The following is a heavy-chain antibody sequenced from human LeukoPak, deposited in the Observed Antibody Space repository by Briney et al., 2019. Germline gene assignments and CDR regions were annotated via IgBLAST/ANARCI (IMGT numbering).Heavy chain of an antibody. J-gene: IGHJ5*02. D-gene: IGHD4-17*01. CDR2: IWYDGSNK. CDR3: ARVPNDYGDFS. CDR1: GFTFDDYA. V-gene: IGHV3-33*08. Sequence: GRSLRLSCAASGFTFDDYAMHWVRQAPGKGLEWVAVIWYDGSNKYYADSVKGRFTISRDNSKNTLYLQMNSLRDEDTAVYYCARVPNDYGDFSWGQGTLVTVSS.